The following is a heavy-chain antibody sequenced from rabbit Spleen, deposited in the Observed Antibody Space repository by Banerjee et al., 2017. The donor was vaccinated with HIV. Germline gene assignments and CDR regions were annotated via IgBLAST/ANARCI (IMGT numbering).Heavy chain of an antibody. CDR2: IEPIFGNT. D-gene: IGHD4-1*01. CDR3: ARDLDGVIGWNFGW. Sequence: QQQLVESGGGLVQPGGSLKLSCKASGFDFSNYGVSWVRQAPGKGLEWIGYIEPIFGNTYYATWAKGRFTCSKTSSTTVTLQMTSLTAVDTATYFCARDLDGVIGWNFGWWGQGTLVTVS. CDR1: GFDFSNYG. V-gene: IGHV1S39*01. J-gene: IGHJ6*01.